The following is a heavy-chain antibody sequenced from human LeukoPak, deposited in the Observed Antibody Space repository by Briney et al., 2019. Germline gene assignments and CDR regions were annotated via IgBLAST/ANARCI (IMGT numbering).Heavy chain of an antibody. D-gene: IGHD1-20*01. V-gene: IGHV3-11*04. CDR2: ISSSGSTI. CDR3: ARDLDNWTKEAFQH. J-gene: IGHJ1*01. CDR1: GFTFSDYY. Sequence: GGSLRLSCAASGFTFSDYYMSWIRQAPGKGLEWVSYISSSGSTIYYADSVKGRFTISRDNAKNSLYLQMNSLRAEDTAVYYCARDLDNWTKEAFQHWGQGTLVTVSS.